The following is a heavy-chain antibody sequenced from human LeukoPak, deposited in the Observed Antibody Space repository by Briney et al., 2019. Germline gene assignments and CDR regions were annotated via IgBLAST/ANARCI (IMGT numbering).Heavy chain of an antibody. CDR2: IYPGDSDT. J-gene: IGHJ4*02. CDR1: GYTFTCYW. D-gene: IGHD3-10*01. CDR3: ARGAPSGSGNYLDF. Sequence: GESLKISCKGSGYTFTCYWIGWVRQMPGKGLEWMGLIYPGDSDTRYSPSFQGQVTISADKSISTAFLQWSSLKASDTAMYHCARGAPSGSGNYLDFWGQGTLVTVSS. V-gene: IGHV5-51*01.